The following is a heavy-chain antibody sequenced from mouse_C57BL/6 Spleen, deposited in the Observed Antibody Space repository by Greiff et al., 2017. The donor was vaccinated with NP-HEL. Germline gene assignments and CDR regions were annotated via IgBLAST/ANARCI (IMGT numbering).Heavy chain of an antibody. CDR2: ISSGSSTI. J-gene: IGHJ2*01. CDR3: ARSNGLVD. V-gene: IGHV5-17*01. D-gene: IGHD1-1*01. CDR1: GFTFSDYG. Sequence: DVMLVESGGGLVKPGGSLKLSCAASGFTFSDYGMHWVRQAPEKGLEWVAYISSGSSTIYYADTVKGRFTISRDNAKNTLFLQKTSLRSEDTAMYYCARSNGLVDWGQGTTLTVSS.